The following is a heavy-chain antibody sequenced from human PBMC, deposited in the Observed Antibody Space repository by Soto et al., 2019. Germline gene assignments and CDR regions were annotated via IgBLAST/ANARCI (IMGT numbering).Heavy chain of an antibody. V-gene: IGHV3-74*03. CDR1: GFTLSSDW. CDR2: IKSDGSDT. D-gene: IGHD1-26*01. Sequence: GGSLRLSCVASGFTLSSDWMHWVRKAPGKGLVWVAHIKSDGSDTKYADSVKGRFTISRGNAKNSVYLQMNSLRAEDTAVYHCARAAACSYGGNAGFEYWGQGTLVTVSS. J-gene: IGHJ4*02. CDR3: ARAAACSYGGNAGFEY.